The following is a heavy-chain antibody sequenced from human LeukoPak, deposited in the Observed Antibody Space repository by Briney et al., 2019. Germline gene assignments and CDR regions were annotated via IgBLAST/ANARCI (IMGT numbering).Heavy chain of an antibody. J-gene: IGHJ4*02. D-gene: IGHD4-17*01. V-gene: IGHV3-30*02. CDR3: AKEPTRY. Sequence: GGSLRLSCAASGFIFSSYGMNWVRQAPGKGLEWVAFIRYDGSNEYYRDSVKGRFTISRDNSKNTLHLQMNSLRAEDTAVYYCAKEPTRYWGQGTLVTVSS. CDR2: IRYDGSNE. CDR1: GFIFSSYG.